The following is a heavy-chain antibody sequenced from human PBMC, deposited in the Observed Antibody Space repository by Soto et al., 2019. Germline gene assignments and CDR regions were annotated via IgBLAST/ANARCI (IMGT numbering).Heavy chain of an antibody. CDR3: AHRRRLASANPYKPPYFDY. J-gene: IGHJ4*02. V-gene: IGHV2-5*02. D-gene: IGHD1-20*01. CDR1: GFSLTTSGAG. CDR2: IYWDDDK. Sequence: QITLKESGPPLVNPTQTLTLTCTFAGFSLTTSGAGVGWIRQSPGKALEWLALIYWDDDKRLSPSLRTRLTTTNDTSKHHVVLTLANVAPADTATYVGAHRRRLASANPYKPPYFDYWGQGILVFVSS.